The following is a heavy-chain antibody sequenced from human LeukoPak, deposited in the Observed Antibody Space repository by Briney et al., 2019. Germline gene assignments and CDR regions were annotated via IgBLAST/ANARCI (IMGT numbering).Heavy chain of an antibody. CDR1: GFTFSNYW. CDR2: INTDGTVT. D-gene: IGHD6-19*01. V-gene: IGHV3-74*01. Sequence: GGSLRLSCAASGFTFSNYWMLWVRQAPGKGLESVSRINTDGTVTTYADPVKGRFTVSRDNADNTIFLQMNSVRDEDTAVYYCATKQWLAPPPDSWGQGTPVTVSS. J-gene: IGHJ4*02. CDR3: ATKQWLAPPPDS.